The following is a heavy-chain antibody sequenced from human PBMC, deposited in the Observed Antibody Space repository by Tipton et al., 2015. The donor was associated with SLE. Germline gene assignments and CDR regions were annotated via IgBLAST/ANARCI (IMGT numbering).Heavy chain of an antibody. Sequence: TLSLTCTVSGGSINSGDHYWSWIRQPPGKGLEWIGYIYYSGSVYYNPSLKSRVFMSVDSSKNQFSLKLSSVTAADTAVYYCARHRREHYTSSSSAFDIWGQGTMVTVSS. V-gene: IGHV4-30-4*01. D-gene: IGHD6-6*01. CDR1: GGSINSGDHY. CDR2: IYYSGSV. CDR3: ARHRREHYTSSSSAFDI. J-gene: IGHJ3*02.